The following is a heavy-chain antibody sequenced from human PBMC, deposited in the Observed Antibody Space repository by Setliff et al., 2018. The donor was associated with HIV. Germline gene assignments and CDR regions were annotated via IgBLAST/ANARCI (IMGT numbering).Heavy chain of an antibody. Sequence: PGGSLRLSCAGSGFIFSTYAMYWVRQAPGKGLEWVSAISWNGEMTAYATVYAAAVQGRFTITRDDSRNTAYLHMNSLRADDTAVYYCLTPSHSGMSGYWGQGSLVTVSS. D-gene: IGHD2-15*01. CDR2: ISWNGEMTAYAT. V-gene: IGHV3-73*01. CDR1: GFIFSTYA. CDR3: LTPSHSGMSGY. J-gene: IGHJ4*02.